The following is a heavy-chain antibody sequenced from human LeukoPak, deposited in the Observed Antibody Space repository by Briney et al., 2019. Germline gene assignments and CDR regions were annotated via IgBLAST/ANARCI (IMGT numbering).Heavy chain of an antibody. J-gene: IGHJ4*02. CDR1: GFTFSSYS. D-gene: IGHD4-17*01. CDR3: AREDYGDYLSYFDF. Sequence: GGSLRLSCAASGFTFSSYSMDWVRQAPGKGLEWVSSISSSSSYIYYADSVKGRFTISRDNAKDSLSLQRNSLRAEDTAVYYCAREDYGDYLSYFDFWGQGTLVTVSS. CDR2: ISSSSSYI. V-gene: IGHV3-21*01.